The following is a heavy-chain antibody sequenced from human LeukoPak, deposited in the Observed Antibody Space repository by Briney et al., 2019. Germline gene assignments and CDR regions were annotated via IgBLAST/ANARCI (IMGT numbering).Heavy chain of an antibody. J-gene: IGHJ2*01. Sequence: GGSLRLSCAASGFTFSGSAMHWVRQASGKGVEWVGRIRSKANSYATAYAASVKGRFTISRDDSKNTAYLQMNSLKTEDTAVYYCTRHAPNWGGYWYFDLWGRGTLVTVSS. D-gene: IGHD7-27*01. CDR1: GFTFSGSA. CDR2: IRSKANSYAT. CDR3: TRHAPNWGGYWYFDL. V-gene: IGHV3-73*01.